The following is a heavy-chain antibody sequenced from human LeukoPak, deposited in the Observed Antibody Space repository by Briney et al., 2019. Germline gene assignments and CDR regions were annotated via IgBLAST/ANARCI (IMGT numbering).Heavy chain of an antibody. Sequence: PSETLSLTCTVSGGSISSGSYYWSWIRQPAGKGLEWIGRIYTSGSTNYNPSLKSRVTISVDTSKNQFSLKLSSVTAADTAVYYCARDNPGTAPNYYYYYMDVWGKGTTVTVSS. J-gene: IGHJ6*03. CDR3: ARDNPGTAPNYYYYYMDV. CDR1: GGSISSGSYY. D-gene: IGHD5-18*01. CDR2: IYTSGST. V-gene: IGHV4-61*02.